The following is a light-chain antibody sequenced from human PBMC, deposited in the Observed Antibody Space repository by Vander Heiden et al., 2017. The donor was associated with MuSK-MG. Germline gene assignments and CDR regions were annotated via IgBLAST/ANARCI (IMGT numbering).Light chain of an antibody. CDR2: EVT. J-gene: IGLJ2*01. Sequence: QSALTQPRSASGSPGQSVTICCSGTGTDVGGYNFVAWDQHHPCKAPQLLISEVTKRPSGVPDRFSGSKSGNTAFLTVSGLQADDEADYYCTSYAGSNILLFGGGTKVTVL. CDR1: GTDVGGYNF. CDR3: TSYAGSNILL. V-gene: IGLV2-8*01.